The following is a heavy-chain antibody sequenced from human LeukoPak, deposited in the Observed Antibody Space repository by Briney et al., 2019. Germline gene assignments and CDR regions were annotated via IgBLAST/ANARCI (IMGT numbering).Heavy chain of an antibody. CDR3: ARGPSVGFLEWLLYGGDY. V-gene: IGHV7-4-1*02. CDR2: INTNTGNP. D-gene: IGHD3-3*01. CDR1: GYTFTSYA. Sequence: ASVKVSCKASGYTFTSYAMNWVRQAPGQGLEWMGWINTNTGNPTYAQGFTGRFVFSLGTSVSTAYLQISSLKAEDTAVYYCARGPSVGFLEWLLYGGDYWGQGNPGHRLL. J-gene: IGHJ4*02.